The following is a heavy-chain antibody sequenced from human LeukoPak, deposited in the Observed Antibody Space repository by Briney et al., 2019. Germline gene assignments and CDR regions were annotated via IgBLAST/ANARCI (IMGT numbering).Heavy chain of an antibody. D-gene: IGHD4-11*01. CDR3: ARDPHDDYSNYATYGMDV. J-gene: IGHJ6*02. V-gene: IGHV4-31*03. CDR1: GGSISSGGYY. CDR2: IYYSGST. Sequence: SETLSLTCTVSGGSISSGGYYWSWIRQHPGKGLEWIGYIYYSGSTYYNPSLKSRVTISVDTSKNQFSPKLSSVTAADTAVYYCARDPHDDYSNYATYGMDVWGQGTTVTVSS.